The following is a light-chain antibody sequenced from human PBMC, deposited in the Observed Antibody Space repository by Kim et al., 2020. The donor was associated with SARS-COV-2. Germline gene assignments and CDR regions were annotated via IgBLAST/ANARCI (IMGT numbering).Light chain of an antibody. CDR1: QSVSSNF. V-gene: IGKV3-20*01. J-gene: IGKJ1*01. CDR3: KQYATAPRT. CDR2: SAS. Sequence: ENVLTQSPGTLSLSPGERATLSCRASQSVSSNFLAWYQQKAGQAPRLVIYSASSRATGIPDRFSGSGSGTDFTLTISTLEPEDFAVYYFKQYATAPRTFVQGTKVDIK.